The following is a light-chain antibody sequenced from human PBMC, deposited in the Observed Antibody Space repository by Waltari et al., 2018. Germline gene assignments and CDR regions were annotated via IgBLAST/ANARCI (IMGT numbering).Light chain of an antibody. CDR1: ESLGSE. CDR2: DAS. J-gene: IGKJ1*01. V-gene: IGKV1-5*01. CDR3: QQYSYYPWT. Sequence: DIQMTQSPSTLSASIGDRVTITCRARESLGSELAWYQQRPGKAPNMLIYDASNLQTGGPSRFSGSGSGTEFTLTINNLQPDDFVTYFCQQYSYYPWTFGQETKVEIK.